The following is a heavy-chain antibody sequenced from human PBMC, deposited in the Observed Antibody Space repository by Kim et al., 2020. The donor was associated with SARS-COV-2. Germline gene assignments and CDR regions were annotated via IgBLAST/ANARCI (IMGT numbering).Heavy chain of an antibody. V-gene: IGHV4-34*01. CDR3: ARKGRTKTIFGVVIIPGENWFDP. J-gene: IGHJ5*02. Sequence: SETLSLTCAVYGGSFSGYYWSWIRQPPGKGLEWIGEINHSGSTNYNPSLKSRVTISVDTSKNQFSLKLSSVTAADTAVYYCARKGRTKTIFGVVIIPGENWFDPWSQGTLVTVSS. D-gene: IGHD3-3*01. CDR2: INHSGST. CDR1: GGSFSGYY.